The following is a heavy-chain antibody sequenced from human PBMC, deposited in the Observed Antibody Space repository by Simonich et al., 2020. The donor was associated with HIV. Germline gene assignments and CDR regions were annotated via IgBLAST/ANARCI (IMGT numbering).Heavy chain of an antibody. Sequence: QVQLVQSGSELKKPGASVKVSCKASGYTFTSYAMNWVRQAPGQGLEWMGWINPNSACTNYAQKFQGKVTMTRDTSISTAYMELSWLRSDDTAVYYCARDSQELAAAGTAGTFDYWSQGTLVTVSS. CDR3: ARDSQELAAAGTAGTFDY. CDR1: GYTFTSYA. CDR2: INPNSACT. V-gene: IGHV1-2*02. D-gene: IGHD6-13*01. J-gene: IGHJ4*02.